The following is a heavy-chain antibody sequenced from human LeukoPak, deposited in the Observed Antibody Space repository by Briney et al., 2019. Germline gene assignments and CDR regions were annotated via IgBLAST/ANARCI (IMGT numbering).Heavy chain of an antibody. CDR2: INPSGGST. Sequence: ASVKVSCKASGYTFTGYYMHWVRQAPGQGLEWMGIINPSGGSTSYAQKFQGRVTMTRDTSISTAYMELSSLRSEDTAVYYCARGGYCTNGVCPKWWFDPWGQGTLVTVSS. CDR1: GYTFTGYY. D-gene: IGHD2-8*01. CDR3: ARGGYCTNGVCPKWWFDP. J-gene: IGHJ5*02. V-gene: IGHV1-46*01.